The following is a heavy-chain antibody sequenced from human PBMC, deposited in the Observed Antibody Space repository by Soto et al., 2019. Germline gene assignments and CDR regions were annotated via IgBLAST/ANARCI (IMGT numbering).Heavy chain of an antibody. CDR3: ARHLPYCGGXCYSLDY. D-gene: IGHD2-21*02. CDR1: GGSISSSSYY. J-gene: IGHJ4*02. V-gene: IGHV4-39*01. CDR2: IYYSGST. Sequence: PSETLSLTCTVSGGSISSSSYYWGWIRQPPGKGLEWIGSIYYSGSTYYNPSLKSRVTISVDTSKNQFSLKLSSVTAADTAVYYCARHLPYCGGXCYSLDYWGQGTLVTVSS.